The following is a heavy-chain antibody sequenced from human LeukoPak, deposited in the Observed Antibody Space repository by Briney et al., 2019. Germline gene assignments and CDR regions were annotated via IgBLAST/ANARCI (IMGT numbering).Heavy chain of an antibody. V-gene: IGHV4-59*12. CDR3: ARGRFRYYYDSGGYYYDY. D-gene: IGHD3-22*01. CDR1: GGSISSYY. Sequence: SETLSLTCTVSGGSISSYYWSWIRQPPGKGLEWIGYIYYSGSTNYNPSLKSRVTISVDTSKNQFSLKLSSVTAADTAVYYCARGRFRYYYDSGGYYYDYWGQGTLVTVSS. J-gene: IGHJ4*02. CDR2: IYYSGST.